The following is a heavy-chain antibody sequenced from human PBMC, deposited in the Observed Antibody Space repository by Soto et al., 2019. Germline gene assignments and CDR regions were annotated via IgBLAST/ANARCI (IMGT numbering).Heavy chain of an antibody. J-gene: IGHJ4*02. V-gene: IGHV4-31*03. Sequence: SETLSLTCTVSGGSISSGGYYWSWIRQHPGKGLEWIGYIYYSGSTYYNPSLKSRVTISVYTSKNQFSLKLSSVTAADTAVYYCAGDFWSGTRFDYWGQGTLVTVSS. CDR3: AGDFWSGTRFDY. CDR1: GGSISSGGYY. D-gene: IGHD3-3*01. CDR2: IYYSGST.